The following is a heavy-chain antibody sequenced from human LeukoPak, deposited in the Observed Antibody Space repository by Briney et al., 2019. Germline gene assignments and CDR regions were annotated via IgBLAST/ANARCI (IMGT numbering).Heavy chain of an antibody. CDR2: IYTSGST. D-gene: IGHD6-19*01. CDR1: GNSISTYY. Sequence: SETLSLTCTVSGNSISTYYWSWIRQPAGKGLEWIGRIYTSGSTNYNPSLKSRVTMSVDTSKNQFSLKLSSVTAADTAVYYCARVQWLTNWFDPWGQGTLVTVSS. J-gene: IGHJ5*02. V-gene: IGHV4-4*07. CDR3: ARVQWLTNWFDP.